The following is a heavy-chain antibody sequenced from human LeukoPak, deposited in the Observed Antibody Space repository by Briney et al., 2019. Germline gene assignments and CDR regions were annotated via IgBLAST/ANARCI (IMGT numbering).Heavy chain of an antibody. D-gene: IGHD2-21*02. V-gene: IGHV3-30-3*01. Sequence: PGRSLGLSCAASGFTFSSYAMHWVRQAPGKGLEWVAVISYDGSNKYYADSVKGRFTISRDNSKNTLYLQMISLRAEDTAVYYCARVTKYGGGGDCLDYWGQGTLVTVSS. J-gene: IGHJ4*02. CDR1: GFTFSSYA. CDR3: ARVTKYGGGGDCLDY. CDR2: ISYDGSNK.